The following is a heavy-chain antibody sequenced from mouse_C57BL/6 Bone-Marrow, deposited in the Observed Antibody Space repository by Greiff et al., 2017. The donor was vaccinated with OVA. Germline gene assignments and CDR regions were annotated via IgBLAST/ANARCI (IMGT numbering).Heavy chain of an antibody. CDR1: GYTFTDYY. J-gene: IGHJ2*01. CDR2: IYPGSGNT. CDR3: ARGGQTDY. V-gene: IGHV1-76*01. Sequence: VQLKESGAELVRPGASVKLSCKASGYTFTDYYINWVKQRPGQGLEWIARIYPGSGNTYYNEKFKGKATLTAEKSSSTAYMQLSSLTSEDSAVYFCARGGQTDYWGQGTTLTVSS.